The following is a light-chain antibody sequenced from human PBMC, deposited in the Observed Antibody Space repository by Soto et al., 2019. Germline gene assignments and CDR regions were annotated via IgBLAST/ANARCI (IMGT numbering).Light chain of an antibody. CDR3: SSYTSSSTYVV. J-gene: IGLJ2*01. V-gene: IGLV2-14*01. CDR1: SSDVGGYNY. Sequence: QSVLTQPASVSGSPGQSITISCTGTSSDVGGYNYVSWYQQHPGKAPKLMIYDVSNRPSGVSNRFSGSKSGNTASLTISGLQAEDEADYYFSSYTSSSTYVVFGGGTKRTVL. CDR2: DVS.